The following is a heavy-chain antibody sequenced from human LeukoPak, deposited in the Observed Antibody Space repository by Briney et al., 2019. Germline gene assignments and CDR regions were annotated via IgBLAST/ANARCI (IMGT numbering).Heavy chain of an antibody. CDR1: GFIFSSYW. CDR2: IKPDGSAR. J-gene: IGHJ4*02. D-gene: IGHD4-23*01. Sequence: PGGSLRLSCAASGFIFSSYWMSWVRQAPGTGLEWVASIKPDGSARSYVDSVKGRFTISRDNAKNSLSLQMNSLRAEDTAVYFCARQTTVVTEFDYWGQGTLATVSS. CDR3: ARQTTVVTEFDY. V-gene: IGHV3-7*05.